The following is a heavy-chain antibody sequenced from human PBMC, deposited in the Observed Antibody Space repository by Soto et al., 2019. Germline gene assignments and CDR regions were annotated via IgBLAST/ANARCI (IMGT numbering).Heavy chain of an antibody. CDR3: ARDPLGELSLSPYFDY. Sequence: ASVKVSCKASGYTFTGYYMHWVRQAPGQGLEWMGWINPNSGGTNYAQKFQGWVTMTRDTSISTAYMELSRLRSDDTAVYYCARDPLGELSLSPYFDYWGQGTLVTVSS. CDR1: GYTFTGYY. J-gene: IGHJ4*02. CDR2: INPNSGGT. D-gene: IGHD3-16*02. V-gene: IGHV1-2*04.